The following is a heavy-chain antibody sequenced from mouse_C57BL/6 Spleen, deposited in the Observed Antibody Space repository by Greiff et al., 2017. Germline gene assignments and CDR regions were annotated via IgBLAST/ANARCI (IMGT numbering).Heavy chain of an antibody. CDR1: GYTFTSYW. D-gene: IGHD1-1*01. V-gene: IGHV1-5*01. J-gene: IGHJ4*01. CDR3: TREELRGAMDY. Sequence: VQLQQSGTVLARPGASVKLSCKTSGYTFTSYWMHWVKQRPGQGLEWIGAIYPGNSDPSYNQKFKGKAKLTAVTSASTAYMELSSLTNEDSAVYYCTREELRGAMDYWGQGTSVTVSS. CDR2: IYPGNSDP.